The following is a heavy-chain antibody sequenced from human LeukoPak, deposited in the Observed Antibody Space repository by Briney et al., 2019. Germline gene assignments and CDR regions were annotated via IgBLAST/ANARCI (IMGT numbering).Heavy chain of an antibody. V-gene: IGHV3-7*01. Sequence: GGSLRLSCAASGLTFSSYWMSWVRQAPGKGLEWVANIKQDGSEKYYVDSVKGRFTISRDNAKNTLYLQMNSLRAEDTAVYYCARGGTYSNDAFDIWGRGTMVSVSS. CDR3: ARGGTYSNDAFDI. CDR2: IKQDGSEK. CDR1: GLTFSSYW. D-gene: IGHD1-26*01. J-gene: IGHJ3*02.